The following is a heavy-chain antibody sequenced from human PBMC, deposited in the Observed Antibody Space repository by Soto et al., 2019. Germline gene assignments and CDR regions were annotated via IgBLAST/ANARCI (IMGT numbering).Heavy chain of an antibody. Sequence: SETLSLTCSVSGGFVSSSSYYWSWIRQPPGKGLEWIGEINQSGSTNYNLSLKSRVTISVDTSKNQFSLKLSSVTAADTVVYYCARGGRYCSGGSCYPYNWFDPWGQGTLVTVSS. CDR1: GGFVSSSSYY. D-gene: IGHD2-15*01. CDR3: ARGGRYCSGGSCYPYNWFDP. CDR2: INQSGST. V-gene: IGHV4-39*07. J-gene: IGHJ5*02.